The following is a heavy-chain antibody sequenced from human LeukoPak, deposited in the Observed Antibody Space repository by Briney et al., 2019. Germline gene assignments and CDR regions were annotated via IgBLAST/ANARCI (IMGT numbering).Heavy chain of an antibody. J-gene: IGHJ4*02. CDR3: ARMYSSGWYRDY. V-gene: IGHV4-34*01. CDR2: INHSGST. CDR1: GGSFSGYY. Sequence: SETLSLTCAVYGGSFSGYYWSWIRQPPGKGLEWIGEINHSGSTNYNPSLKSRVTISVDTSKNQFSLKLSSVTAADTAVYYCARMYSSGWYRDYWGQGTLVTVSS. D-gene: IGHD6-19*01.